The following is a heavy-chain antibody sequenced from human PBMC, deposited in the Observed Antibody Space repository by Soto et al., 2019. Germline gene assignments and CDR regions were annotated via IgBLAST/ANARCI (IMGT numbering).Heavy chain of an antibody. V-gene: IGHV3-33*01. D-gene: IGHD2-2*01. Sequence: GGSLRLSCAASGFTFSSYGMHWVRQAPGKGLEWVAVIWYDGSNKYYADSVKGRFTISRDNSKNTLYLQMNSLRAEDTAVYYCARAFTLVVVPAATPSYGMDVWGQGTTVTVSS. CDR1: GFTFSSYG. CDR3: ARAFTLVVVPAATPSYGMDV. J-gene: IGHJ6*02. CDR2: IWYDGSNK.